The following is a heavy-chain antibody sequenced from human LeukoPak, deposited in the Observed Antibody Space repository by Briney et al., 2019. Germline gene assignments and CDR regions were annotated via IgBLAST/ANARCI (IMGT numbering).Heavy chain of an antibody. CDR2: IYYGGST. CDR1: GGSISSSSYY. D-gene: IGHD2-2*03. V-gene: IGHV4-39*01. J-gene: IGHJ6*02. Sequence: SETLSLTCTVSGGSISSSSYYWGWIRQPPGKGLEWIGSIYYGGSTYYNPSLKSRVTISVDTSKNQFSLKLSSVTAADTAVYYCASMDPYYYYGMDVWGQGTTVTVSS. CDR3: ASMDPYYYYGMDV.